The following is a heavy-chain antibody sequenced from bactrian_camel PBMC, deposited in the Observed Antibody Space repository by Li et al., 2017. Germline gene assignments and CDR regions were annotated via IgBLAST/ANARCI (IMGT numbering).Heavy chain of an antibody. CDR1: GFTFSTYA. V-gene: IGHV3S40*01. D-gene: IGHD6*01. J-gene: IGHJ4*01. CDR3: CTALRLYGAVWYECNY. Sequence: VQLVESGGGLVQPGGSLRLSCAASGFTFSTYAMSWVRQAPGKGLEWVSSISSGGISSGGSWTYYADSVKGRFTISRDNAKNTVYLQLNSLKTEDMAMYFCCTALRLYGAVWYECNYWGQGTQVTVS. CDR2: ISSGGSWT.